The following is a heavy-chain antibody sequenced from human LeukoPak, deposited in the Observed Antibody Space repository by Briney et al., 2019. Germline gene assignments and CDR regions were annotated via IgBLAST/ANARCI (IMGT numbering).Heavy chain of an antibody. CDR3: ARGTRGYSGYDLDY. J-gene: IGHJ4*02. CDR2: INWNGGST. V-gene: IGHV3-20*04. Sequence: GGSLRLSCAASGFTFDDYGMSWVRQATGKGLEWVSGINWNGGSTGYADSVKGGFTISRDNAKNSLYLQMNSLRAEDTAFYYCARGTRGYSGYDLDYWGQGTLVTVSS. D-gene: IGHD5-12*01. CDR1: GFTFDDYG.